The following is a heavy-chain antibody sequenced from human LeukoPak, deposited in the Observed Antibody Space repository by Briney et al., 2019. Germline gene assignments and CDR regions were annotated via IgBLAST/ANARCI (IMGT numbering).Heavy chain of an antibody. CDR3: AKERGWLRYYMDV. CDR2: ISSSSTYI. CDR1: GFSFSDYY. D-gene: IGHD5-12*01. Sequence: GGSLRLSCAASGFSFSDYYMHWVRQAPGKGLEWVSAISSSSTYIYYADSVKGRFTISRDNSKNTLYLQMNSLRAEDTAVYYCAKERGWLRYYMDVWGKGTTVTVSS. J-gene: IGHJ6*03. V-gene: IGHV3-21*04.